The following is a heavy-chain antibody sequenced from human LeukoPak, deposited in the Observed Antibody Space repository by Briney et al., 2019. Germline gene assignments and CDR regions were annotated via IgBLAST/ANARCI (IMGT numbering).Heavy chain of an antibody. CDR3: ARGASYYYDSSGYNYLDWFDP. CDR1: GGSISSYY. Sequence: SETLSLTCTVSGGSISSYYWSWIREPPGKGLEWIGYIYYSGSTNYNPSLKSRVTISVDTSKNQFSLKLSSVTAADTAVYYCARGASYYYDSSGYNYLDWFDPWGQGTLVTVSS. CDR2: IYYSGST. V-gene: IGHV4-59*01. D-gene: IGHD3-22*01. J-gene: IGHJ5*02.